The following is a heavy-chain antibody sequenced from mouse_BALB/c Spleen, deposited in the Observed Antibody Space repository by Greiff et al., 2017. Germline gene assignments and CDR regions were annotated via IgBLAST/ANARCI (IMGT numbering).Heavy chain of an antibody. Sequence: EVKVEESGPGLVKPSQSLSLTCTVTGYSITSDYAWNWIRQFPGNKLEWMGYISYSGSTSYNPSLKSRISITRDTSKNQFFLQLNSVTTEDTATYYCARGSMIYYFDYWGQGTTLTVSS. D-gene: IGHD2-3*01. V-gene: IGHV3-2*02. CDR1: GYSITSDYA. CDR3: ARGSMIYYFDY. J-gene: IGHJ2*01. CDR2: ISYSGST.